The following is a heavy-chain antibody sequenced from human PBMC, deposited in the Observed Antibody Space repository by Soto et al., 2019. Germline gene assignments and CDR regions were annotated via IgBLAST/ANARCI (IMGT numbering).Heavy chain of an antibody. CDR2: ISYDGSNK. CDR3: ARARRAVANYGMDV. CDR1: GFTFSNAW. V-gene: IGHV3-30-3*01. D-gene: IGHD5-12*01. Sequence: HPGGSLRLSCAASGFTFSNAWMSLVRQAPGKGLAWVAVISYDGSNKDYADSVKGRFTISRDKSKNTLYLQMNSLRAEDTAVYYCARARRAVANYGMDVWGQGTKVTVSS. J-gene: IGHJ6*02.